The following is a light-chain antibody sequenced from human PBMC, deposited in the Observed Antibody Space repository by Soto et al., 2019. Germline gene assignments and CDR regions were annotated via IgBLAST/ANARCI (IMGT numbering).Light chain of an antibody. CDR1: QRLSASD. CDR2: GGS. V-gene: IGKV3-20*01. J-gene: IGKJ5*01. Sequence: PGQRATLSCRASQRLSASDIAWYQQKPGQAPKFLIYGGSSRATGIPDRFSGSGSGTDFTLTISRLEPEDFAVYHCQQYGSSPLITFGQGTRLEI. CDR3: QQYGSSPLIT.